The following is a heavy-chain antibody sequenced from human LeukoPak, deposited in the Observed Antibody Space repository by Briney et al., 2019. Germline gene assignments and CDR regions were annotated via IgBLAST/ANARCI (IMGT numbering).Heavy chain of an antibody. CDR1: GYTFTDYY. Sequence: ASVKVSCKASGYTFTDYYIHWVRQAPGQGLEWMGWINPNSSGTNYAQKFQGRVTMTRDTSISTAYMELSRLRSDDTAVYYCARVAVAGTDWFDPWGQGTLVTVSS. D-gene: IGHD6-19*01. J-gene: IGHJ5*02. CDR2: INPNSSGT. V-gene: IGHV1-2*02. CDR3: ARVAVAGTDWFDP.